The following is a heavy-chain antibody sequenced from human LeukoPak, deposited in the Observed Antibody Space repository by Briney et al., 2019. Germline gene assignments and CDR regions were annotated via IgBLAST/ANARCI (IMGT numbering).Heavy chain of an antibody. D-gene: IGHD3-3*01. CDR3: AREKRGFLEWLTYNWFDP. Sequence: PSETLSLTCTVSGGSISSYYWSWIRQPPGKGLEWVGYIYYSGSTNYNPSLKRRVTISVETSKNQFSLKLSSVTAADTAVYYCAREKRGFLEWLTYNWFDPWGQGTLVTVSS. J-gene: IGHJ5*02. CDR2: IYYSGST. V-gene: IGHV4-59*01. CDR1: GGSISSYY.